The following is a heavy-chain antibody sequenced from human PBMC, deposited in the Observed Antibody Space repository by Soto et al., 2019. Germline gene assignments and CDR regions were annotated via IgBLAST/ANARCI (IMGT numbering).Heavy chain of an antibody. CDR2: ITPYNGDR. CDR1: GYTFNNFG. Sequence: QVQLVQSGAEVKKPGASVKVSCKASGYTFNNFGISWVRQAPGQGLEWMGWITPYNGDRIYTQKLQGRVTMTADTSTSTAFMELRRLRPDDTAVYYCARGGPTIEFYWGQGTLVTVSS. D-gene: IGHD1-26*01. V-gene: IGHV1-18*01. J-gene: IGHJ4*02. CDR3: ARGGPTIEFY.